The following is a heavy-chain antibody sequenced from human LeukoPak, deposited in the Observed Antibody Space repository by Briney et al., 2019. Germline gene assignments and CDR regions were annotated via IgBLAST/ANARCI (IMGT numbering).Heavy chain of an antibody. Sequence: ASVKVSCKASGYTFTSYGISWVRQAPGQGLEWMGWISAYNGNTNYAQKLQGRVTMTTDTSTSTAYMELRSLRSDDTAVYYCASHPRIAIPAARGWFDPWGQGTLVTVSS. CDR2: ISAYNGNT. J-gene: IGHJ5*02. CDR3: ASHPRIAIPAARGWFDP. V-gene: IGHV1-18*01. CDR1: GYTFTSYG. D-gene: IGHD2-2*01.